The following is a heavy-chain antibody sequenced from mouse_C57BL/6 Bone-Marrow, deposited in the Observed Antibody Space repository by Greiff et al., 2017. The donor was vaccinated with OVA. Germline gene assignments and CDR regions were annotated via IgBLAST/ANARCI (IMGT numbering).Heavy chain of an antibody. V-gene: IGHV1-69*01. CDR2: IDPSDSYP. J-gene: IGHJ4*01. CDR3: ARWGPTVVAPGAMDY. Sequence: QVQLQQPGAELVMPGASVKLSCKASGYTFTSYWMHWVKQRPGQGLEWIGEIDPSDSYPNYNQKFKGKSTLTVDKSSSTAYMQLSSLTSEDSAVYYWARWGPTVVAPGAMDYWGQGTSVTVSS. D-gene: IGHD1-1*01. CDR1: GYTFTSYW.